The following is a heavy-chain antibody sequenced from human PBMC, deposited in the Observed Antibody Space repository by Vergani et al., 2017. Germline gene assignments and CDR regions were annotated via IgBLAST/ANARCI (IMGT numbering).Heavy chain of an antibody. V-gene: IGHV3-30-3*01. J-gene: IGHJ4*02. CDR3: VRDRGLCAGGRCYTEAWDY. CDR1: GFALNRHA. D-gene: IGHD2-2*02. Sequence: QVQLVESGGGVVQPGTSLRLSCVVSGFALNRHAMYWVRQAPGKGLEWVVGISFDGTNEYYPDLVKGRFTISRDIAKNTLYLQVRSLRLEDTGVYHCVRDRGLCAGGRCYTEAWDYWGQGTPVIVSS. CDR2: ISFDGTNE.